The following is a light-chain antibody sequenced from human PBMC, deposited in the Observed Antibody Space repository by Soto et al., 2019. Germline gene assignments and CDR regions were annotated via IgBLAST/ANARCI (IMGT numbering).Light chain of an antibody. V-gene: IGKV3-20*01. Sequence: EIVLTQSPGTLSLSPGERATLSCSASQSVSSSYLAWYQQKPGQATRLLISAASSRATGIPDRFSGSGSGTDFTLTISRREPEDFAVYYCQQYGSSHFTFGPGTEVEIK. J-gene: IGKJ3*01. CDR2: AAS. CDR3: QQYGSSHFT. CDR1: QSVSSSY.